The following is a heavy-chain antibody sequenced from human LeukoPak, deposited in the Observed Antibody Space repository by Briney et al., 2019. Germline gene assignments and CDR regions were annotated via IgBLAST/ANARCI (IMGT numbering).Heavy chain of an antibody. CDR2: INHSGST. D-gene: IGHD5-12*01. V-gene: IGHV4-34*01. CDR3: ARQQNSGYGLPFDY. J-gene: IGHJ4*02. CDR1: GGSFSGYY. Sequence: SPSETLSLTCAVYGGSFSGYYWSWIRQPPGKGLEWIGEINHSGSTYYNPSLKSRVTVSVDTSKNQFSLKLSSVTAADTAVYYCARQQNSGYGLPFDYWGQGTLVTVSS.